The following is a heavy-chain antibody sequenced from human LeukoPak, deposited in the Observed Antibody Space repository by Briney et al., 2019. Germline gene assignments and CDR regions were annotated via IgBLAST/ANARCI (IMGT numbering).Heavy chain of an antibody. CDR1: GYTFTNNG. J-gene: IGHJ4*02. V-gene: IGHV1-18*01. D-gene: IGHD2-21*02. CDR2: ISTSNRNT. CDR3: TTDGGPYCAGDCYPGDY. Sequence: ASVKVSCKASGYTFTNNGISWVRQAPGQGLEWMGWISTSNRNTNYADNFQGRLTLTADSSTTTAYMELRSLTSDDTAMYYCTTDGGPYCAGDCYPGDYWGQGTLVTVSS.